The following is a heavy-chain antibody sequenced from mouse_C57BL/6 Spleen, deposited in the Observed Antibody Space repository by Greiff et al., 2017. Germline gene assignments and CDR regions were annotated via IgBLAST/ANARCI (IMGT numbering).Heavy chain of an antibody. J-gene: IGHJ4*01. D-gene: IGHD2-1*01. V-gene: IGHV1-82*01. CDR2: IYPGDGDT. Sequence: QVQLQQSGPELVKPGASVKISCKASGYAFSSSWMNWVKQRPGKGLEWIGRIYPGDGDTNYNGKVKGKATLTADKSSSTAYMQLSSLTSEDSAVYFCAILYYGNHYYAMDDWGQGTSVTVSS. CDR1: GYAFSSSW. CDR3: AILYYGNHYYAMDD.